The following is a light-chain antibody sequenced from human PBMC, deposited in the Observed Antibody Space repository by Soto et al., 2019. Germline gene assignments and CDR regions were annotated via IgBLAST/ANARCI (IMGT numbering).Light chain of an antibody. Sequence: DIQMTQSPSTLSASVGDRVTSTCRASQSITGGLAWYQQKPGKAPRLLIYDASSLEGGVPSRFSGSGSGTDYTLTVSNLQPGDSAADDCQHYRSMYTVGQGTKLVIK. CDR1: QSITGG. J-gene: IGKJ2*01. V-gene: IGKV1-5*01. CDR2: DAS. CDR3: QHYRSMYT.